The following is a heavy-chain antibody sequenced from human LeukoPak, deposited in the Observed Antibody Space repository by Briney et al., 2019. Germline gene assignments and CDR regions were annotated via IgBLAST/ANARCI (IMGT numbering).Heavy chain of an antibody. CDR1: GFTFSSYA. Sequence: PGRSLRLSCAASGFTFSSYAMHWVRQAPGKGLEWVAVISYDGSNKYYADSVKGRFTISRDNSQNTLYLQMNSLRAEDTAVYYCASPPGSFRDRGQGTLVTVCS. CDR3: ASPPGSFRD. J-gene: IGHJ4*02. D-gene: IGHD3-10*01. CDR2: ISYDGSNK. V-gene: IGHV3-30-3*01.